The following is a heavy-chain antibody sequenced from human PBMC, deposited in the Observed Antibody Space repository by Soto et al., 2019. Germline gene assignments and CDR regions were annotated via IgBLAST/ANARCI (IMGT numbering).Heavy chain of an antibody. Sequence: QVQLVASGGGVVQPGRSLRLSCAASGFTFSSHAMYWVRQAPGKGLEWVAVISFDGSEKYFADSVRGRFTISRDNSRNTLWLQMNSLTIDDTAVYYCARSGGNYYHGLDVWGQGTTVTVSS. V-gene: IGHV3-30-3*01. CDR2: ISFDGSEK. J-gene: IGHJ6*02. CDR3: ARSGGNYYHGLDV. CDR1: GFTFSSHA. D-gene: IGHD3-16*01.